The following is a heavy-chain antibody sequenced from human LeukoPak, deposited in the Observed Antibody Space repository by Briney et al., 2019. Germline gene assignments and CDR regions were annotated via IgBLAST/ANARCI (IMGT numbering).Heavy chain of an antibody. CDR2: INPNSGGT. CDR1: GYTFTGSY. V-gene: IGHV1-2*02. D-gene: IGHD3-22*01. J-gene: IGHJ3*02. Sequence: ASVKVSCKASGYTFTGSYMHWVRQAPGQGLEWMGWINPNSGGTNYAQKFQGRVTMTRDTSISTAYMELSRLRSDDTAVYYCARNYDSSGYYRRGSAFDIWGQGTMVTVSS. CDR3: ARNYDSSGYYRRGSAFDI.